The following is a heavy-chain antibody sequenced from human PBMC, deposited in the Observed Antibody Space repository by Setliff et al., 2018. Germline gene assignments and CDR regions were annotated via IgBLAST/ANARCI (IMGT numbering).Heavy chain of an antibody. D-gene: IGHD6-19*01. CDR1: GGSISSDSDY. CDR2: IYASGST. V-gene: IGHV4-61*02. Sequence: PSETLSLTCTVSGGSISSDSDYWSWIRQSAGKGLEWIGRIYASGSTEYNPSLGSRVTISVDTSRNQFSLQLSSVTSADTAIYYCARVPPQCYFDYWGQGTLVTVSS. J-gene: IGHJ4*02. CDR3: ARVPPQCYFDY.